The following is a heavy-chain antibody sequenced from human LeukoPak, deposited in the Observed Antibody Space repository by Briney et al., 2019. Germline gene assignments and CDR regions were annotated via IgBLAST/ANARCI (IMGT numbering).Heavy chain of an antibody. CDR3: AHRRRDLVIIH. CDR2: ISYDGSNK. D-gene: IGHD3/OR15-3a*01. V-gene: IGHV3-30*03. CDR1: GFTYSTYG. Sequence: GGSLRLSWSASGFTYSTYGEHGVRQAPGKGLEWVAVISYDGSNKYYADSVKGRFTISRDNSKNTLYLQMNSLRPEDTAVYYCAHRRRDLVIIHWRQGTLVTVSS. J-gene: IGHJ4*02.